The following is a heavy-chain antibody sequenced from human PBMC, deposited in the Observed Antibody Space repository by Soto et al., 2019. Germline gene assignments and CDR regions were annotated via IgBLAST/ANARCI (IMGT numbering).Heavy chain of an antibody. CDR2: IYYSGST. Sequence: SETLSLTCTVSGGPISSYYWSWIRQPPGKGLEWIGYIYYSGSTNYNPSLKSRVTISVDTSKNQFSLKLSSVTAADTAVYYCARVSGSYYAFDIWGQGTMVTVSS. CDR1: GGPISSYY. D-gene: IGHD1-26*01. J-gene: IGHJ3*02. CDR3: ARVSGSYYAFDI. V-gene: IGHV4-59*01.